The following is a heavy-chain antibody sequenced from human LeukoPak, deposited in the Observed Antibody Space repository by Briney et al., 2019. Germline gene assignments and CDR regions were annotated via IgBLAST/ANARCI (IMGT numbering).Heavy chain of an antibody. D-gene: IGHD6-13*01. V-gene: IGHV1-2*02. J-gene: IGHJ4*02. CDR2: INPNSGAT. Sequence: ASVKVSFKASGYTFTGYYLHWVRQAPGQGLEWMGWINPNSGATNYAQKFQGRVAMTGDTSISTAYMELTRLTSDDTAVYFCARIKAAAGTAFDYWGQGTLIIVSS. CDR1: GYTFTGYY. CDR3: ARIKAAAGTAFDY.